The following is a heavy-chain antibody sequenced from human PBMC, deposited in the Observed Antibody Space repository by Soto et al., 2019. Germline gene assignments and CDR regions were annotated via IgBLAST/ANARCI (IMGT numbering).Heavy chain of an antibody. CDR3: AREEDDYVWGSYHYFDY. Sequence: SETQPLTYEGRGGYVCRAWWSGWIRQHQGKGLEWIGSIYTSGSTNSNPSIKSRITMSVDTSKNQFSLKLSSVTAADTAVYYCAREEDDYVWGSYHYFDYWGQGTLVTGSS. CDR2: IYTSGST. V-gene: IGHV4-59*10. CDR1: GGYVCRAWW. D-gene: IGHD3-16*02. J-gene: IGHJ4*02.